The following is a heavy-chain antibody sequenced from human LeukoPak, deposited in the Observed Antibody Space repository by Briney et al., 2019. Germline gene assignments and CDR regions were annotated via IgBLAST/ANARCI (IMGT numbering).Heavy chain of an antibody. CDR3: ARGESSGYPHPISDDAFDI. J-gene: IGHJ3*02. Sequence: GASVKVSCKASGYTFTGYYMHWGRQAPGQGLEWMGRINPNSGGTNYAQKFQGRVTMTRDTSISTAYMELSRLRSDDTAVYYCARGESSGYPHPISDDAFDIWGQGTMVTVSS. CDR2: INPNSGGT. CDR1: GYTFTGYY. D-gene: IGHD3-22*01. V-gene: IGHV1-2*06.